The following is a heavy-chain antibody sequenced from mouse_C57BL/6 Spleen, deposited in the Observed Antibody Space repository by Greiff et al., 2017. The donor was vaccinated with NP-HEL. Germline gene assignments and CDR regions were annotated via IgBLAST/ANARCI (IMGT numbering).Heavy chain of an antibody. V-gene: IGHV1-64*01. J-gene: IGHJ2*01. Sequence: QVQLQQPGAELVKPGASVKLSCKASGYTFTSYWMHWVKQRPGQGLEWIGMIHPNSGSTNYNEKFKSKATLTVDKSSSTAYMQPSSLPSEDSAVYYCARTGGSSYKYFDYWGQGTTLTVSS. CDR2: IHPNSGST. CDR1: GYTFTSYW. CDR3: ARTGGSSYKYFDY. D-gene: IGHD1-1*01.